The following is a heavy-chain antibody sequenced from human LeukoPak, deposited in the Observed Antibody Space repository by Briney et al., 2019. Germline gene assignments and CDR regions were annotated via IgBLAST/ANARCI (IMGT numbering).Heavy chain of an antibody. D-gene: IGHD6-13*01. CDR3: ARGGDFSSSWYVSYY. J-gene: IGHJ4*02. CDR2: IYSGGST. CDR1: EFSVGSNY. V-gene: IGHV3-66*01. Sequence: GGSLRLSCAASEFSVGSNYMTWVRQAPGKGLEWVSLIYSGGSTYYADSVKGRFTISRDNSKNTLYLQMNSLGAEDTAVYYCARGGDFSSSWYVSYYWGQGTLVTVSS.